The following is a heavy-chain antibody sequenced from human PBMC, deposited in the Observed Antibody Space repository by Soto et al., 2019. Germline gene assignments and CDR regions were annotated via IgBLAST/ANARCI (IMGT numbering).Heavy chain of an antibody. CDR2: ISGSGGST. J-gene: IGHJ6*02. D-gene: IGHD6-13*01. CDR3: AKEGGIAAAGTLYYYYYGMDV. CDR1: GFTFSSYA. V-gene: IGHV3-23*01. Sequence: GGSLRLSCAASGFTFSSYAMSWVRQAPGKGLEWVSAISGSGGSTYHADSVKGRFTITRENSKNTLYLQMNSLRAEDTAVYYCAKEGGIAAAGTLYYYYYGMDVWGQGTTVTVSS.